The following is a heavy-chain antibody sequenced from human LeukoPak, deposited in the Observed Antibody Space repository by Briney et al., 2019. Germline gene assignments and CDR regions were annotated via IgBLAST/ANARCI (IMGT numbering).Heavy chain of an antibody. CDR1: GFTFSSYA. D-gene: IGHD6-13*01. CDR2: ISGSGGST. Sequence: GGSLRLSCAASGFTFSSYAMSWVRQAPGKGLEWVSAISGSGGSTYYADSVKGRFTISRDNSKNTLYLQMNSLRAEDTAVYYCAKHTGYSSSWYGGIDPWGQGTLVTVSS. J-gene: IGHJ5*02. CDR3: AKHTGYSSSWYGGIDP. V-gene: IGHV3-23*01.